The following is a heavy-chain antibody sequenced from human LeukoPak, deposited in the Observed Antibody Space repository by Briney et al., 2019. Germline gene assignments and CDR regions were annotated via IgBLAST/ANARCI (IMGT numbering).Heavy chain of an antibody. J-gene: IGHJ4*02. D-gene: IGHD5-12*01. CDR3: ARPNHYSGFPFDY. Sequence: ASLKVSCQACGYTFTRYYMHWVRQAPGQGLEWMGIINPSGGSTSYAQKFQGRVTMTRDTSTSTVYMELSSLRSEDPAVYYCARPNHYSGFPFDYWGQGTLVTVSS. V-gene: IGHV1-46*01. CDR1: GYTFTRYY. CDR2: INPSGGST.